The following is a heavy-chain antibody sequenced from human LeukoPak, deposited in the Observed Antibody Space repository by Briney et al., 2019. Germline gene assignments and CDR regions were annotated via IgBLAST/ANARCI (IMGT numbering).Heavy chain of an antibody. Sequence: GGSLRLSCAASGFTFSSYWMHWVRQAPGKGLVWVSRIYTDGSSTNYADSVKGRFTISRDNAKNTLYLQMNSLRAEDTAVYYCARGASNRFDYWGQGTLVTVSS. CDR3: ARGASNRFDY. CDR2: IYTDGSST. D-gene: IGHD1-14*01. V-gene: IGHV3-74*01. CDR1: GFTFSSYW. J-gene: IGHJ4*02.